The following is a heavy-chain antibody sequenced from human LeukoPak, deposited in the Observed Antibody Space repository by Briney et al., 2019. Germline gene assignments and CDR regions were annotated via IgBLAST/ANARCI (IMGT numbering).Heavy chain of an antibody. CDR1: GFTFSSYD. CDR3: AAANLRLGELSLYY. V-gene: IGHV3-13*01. CDR2: IGTAGDT. Sequence: PGGSLTLSCAASGFTFSSYDMHWVRQATGKGLEWVSAIGTAGDTYYPGSVKGRFTISRENAKNSLYLQMNSLRAGDTAVYYCAAANLRLGELSLYYWGQGTLVTVSS. J-gene: IGHJ4*02. D-gene: IGHD3-16*02.